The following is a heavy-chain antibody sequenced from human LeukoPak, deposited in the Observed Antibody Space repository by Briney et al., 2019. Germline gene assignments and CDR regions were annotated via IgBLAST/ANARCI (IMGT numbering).Heavy chain of an antibody. CDR1: GYTFTSYG. J-gene: IGHJ3*02. V-gene: IGHV1-2*02. D-gene: IGHD3-10*02. CDR2: INPNSGGT. Sequence: ASVKVSCKASGYTFTSYGISWVRQAPGQGLEWMGWINPNSGGTNYAQKFQGRVTMTRDTSISTAYMELSRLRSDDTAVYYCARVVPSYYVHDAFDIWGQGTMVTVSS. CDR3: ARVVPSYYVHDAFDI.